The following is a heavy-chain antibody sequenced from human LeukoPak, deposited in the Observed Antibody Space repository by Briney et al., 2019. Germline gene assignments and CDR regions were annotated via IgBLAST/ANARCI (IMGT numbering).Heavy chain of an antibody. V-gene: IGHV3-48*04. J-gene: IGHJ3*02. D-gene: IGHD3-16*02. CDR3: ARVLYDYVWGSYRYLYAFDI. CDR1: GFTFSSYS. Sequence: PGGSLRLSCAASGFTFSSYSMNWIRQAPGKGLEWVSYISSSGSTIYYADSVKGRFTISRDNAKNSLYLQMNSLRAEDTAVYYCARVLYDYVWGSYRYLYAFDIWGQGTMVTVSS. CDR2: ISSSGSTI.